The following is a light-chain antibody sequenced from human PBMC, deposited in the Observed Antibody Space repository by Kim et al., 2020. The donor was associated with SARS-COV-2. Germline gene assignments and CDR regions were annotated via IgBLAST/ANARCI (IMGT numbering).Light chain of an antibody. CDR1: QPARISY. Sequence: PQGQKATLSCRASQPARISYLARYQQKPGQAPRLLIHSASSRATGVPDSFSGSGSGTDFTLTISSLEPEDFAVYYCQQYDSSRWTFGQGTKVDIK. V-gene: IGKV3-20*01. CDR3: QQYDSSRWT. J-gene: IGKJ1*01. CDR2: SAS.